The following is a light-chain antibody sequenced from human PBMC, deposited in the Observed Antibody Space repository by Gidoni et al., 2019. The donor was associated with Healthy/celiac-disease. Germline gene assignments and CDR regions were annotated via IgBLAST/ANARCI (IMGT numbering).Light chain of an antibody. CDR3: NSRDSSGNHVV. CDR2: GKN. Sequence: SELTQDPAVSVALGQTVRITCQGDSLRSYYASWYQQKPGQAPVLVIYGKNNRPSGIPDRFSGSSSGNTASLTITGAQAEDEADYYCNSRDSSGNHVVFGGGTKLTVL. CDR1: SLRSYY. V-gene: IGLV3-19*01. J-gene: IGLJ2*01.